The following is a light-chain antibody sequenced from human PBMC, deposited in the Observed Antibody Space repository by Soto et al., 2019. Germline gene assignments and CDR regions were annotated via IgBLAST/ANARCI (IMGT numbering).Light chain of an antibody. V-gene: IGLV1-44*01. J-gene: IGLJ2*01. CDR1: GSSIGTNT. CDR3: AAWDGSLNNVL. CDR2: DND. Sequence: QSVLTQPPSASGTPGQRVTISCSGSGSSIGTNTVNWYRQLPGTAPKLLIYDNDQRPSGVPDRFSGSKSGTSASLAISGLQSEEEADYYCAAWDGSLNNVLFGGGTKVTVL.